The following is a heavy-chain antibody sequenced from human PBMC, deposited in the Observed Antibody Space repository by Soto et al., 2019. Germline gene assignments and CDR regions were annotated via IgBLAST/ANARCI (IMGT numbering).Heavy chain of an antibody. D-gene: IGHD6-6*01. CDR1: GFTFSSYA. CDR3: ARRTLYSSSSSRVNWFDP. Sequence: QVQLVESGGGVVQPGRSLRLSCAASGFTFSSYAMHWVRQAPGKGLEWVAVISYDGSNKYYADSVKGRFTISRDNSKNTLSLQMNSLRAEDTAVYYCARRTLYSSSSSRVNWFDPWGQGTLVTVSS. J-gene: IGHJ5*02. CDR2: ISYDGSNK. V-gene: IGHV3-30-3*01.